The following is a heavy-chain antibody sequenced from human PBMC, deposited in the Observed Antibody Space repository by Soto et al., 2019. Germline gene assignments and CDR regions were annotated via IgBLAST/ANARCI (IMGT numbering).Heavy chain of an antibody. CDR1: GGSISSGGYY. J-gene: IGHJ5*02. CDR3: ARALWFGELLGLNWFDP. CDR2: IYYSGST. V-gene: IGHV4-31*03. D-gene: IGHD3-10*01. Sequence: SETLSLTCTVSGGSISSGGYYWGWIRQHPGKGLEWIGYIYYSGSTYYNPSLKSRVTISVDTSKNQFSLKLSSVTAADTAVYYCARALWFGELLGLNWFDPWGQGTLVTVSS.